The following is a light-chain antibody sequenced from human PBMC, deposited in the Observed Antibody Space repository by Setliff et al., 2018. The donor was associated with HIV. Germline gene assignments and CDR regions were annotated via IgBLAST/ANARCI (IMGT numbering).Light chain of an antibody. J-gene: IGLJ3*02. CDR1: TGAVTSGHY. V-gene: IGLV7-46*01. Sequence: QAVVTQEPSPTVSPGGTVTLTCGSSTGAVTSGHYPYWFQQKPGQAPRTLIYDTSNKHSWTPARFSGSLLGGKAALTLSGAQPEDEAAYYCFLSYSGARRVFGGGTKVTVL. CDR2: DTS. CDR3: FLSYSGARRV.